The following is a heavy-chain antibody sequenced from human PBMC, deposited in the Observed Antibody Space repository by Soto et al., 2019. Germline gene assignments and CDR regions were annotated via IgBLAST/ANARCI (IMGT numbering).Heavy chain of an antibody. CDR2: IIPILGIA. J-gene: IGHJ6*02. CDR1: GGTFSSYT. Sequence: QVQLVQSGAEVKKPGSSVKVSCKASGGTFSSYTISWVRQAPGQGLEWMGRIIPILGIANYAQKFQGRVTITADKPTSTAYMELSSLRSEDTAVYYCARSEMAIGGKGDGMDVWGQGTTVTVSS. V-gene: IGHV1-69*02. CDR3: ARSEMAIGGKGDGMDV. D-gene: IGHD2-21*01.